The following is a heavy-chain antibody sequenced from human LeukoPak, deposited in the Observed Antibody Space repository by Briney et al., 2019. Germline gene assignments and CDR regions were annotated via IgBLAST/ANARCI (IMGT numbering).Heavy chain of an antibody. J-gene: IGHJ4*02. V-gene: IGHV5-51*01. CDR2: IYPGDSDT. CDR3: ARHGGGFGELWFDY. D-gene: IGHD3-10*01. CDR1: GYSFTNYW. Sequence: GESLKISCKGSGYSFTNYWIGWVRQMPGKGLECMGLIYPGDSDTRYTPSFQGQVAISADKSITTAYLQWSSLKASDTAMYYCARHGGGFGELWFDYWGQGTLVTVSS.